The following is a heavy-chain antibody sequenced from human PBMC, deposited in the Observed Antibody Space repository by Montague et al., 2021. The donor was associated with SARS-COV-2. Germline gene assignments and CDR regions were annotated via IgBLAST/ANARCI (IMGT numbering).Heavy chain of an antibody. Sequence: SXTLSLTCTVSGGSISSYYWSWIRQPAGKGLEWIGRIYTSGSTNYNPSLKGRVTMSVDTSKNQISLKLRSVTAADTAVYFCARDGLERQWWMLGWFDPWGQGTLVTVSS. V-gene: IGHV4-4*07. CDR2: IYTSGST. CDR3: ARDGLERQWWMLGWFDP. D-gene: IGHD1-1*01. J-gene: IGHJ5*02. CDR1: GGSISSYY.